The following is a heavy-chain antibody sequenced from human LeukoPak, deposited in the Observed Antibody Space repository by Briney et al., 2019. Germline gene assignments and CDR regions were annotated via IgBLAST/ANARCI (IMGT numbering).Heavy chain of an antibody. CDR3: ALLAVASDFDY. D-gene: IGHD6-19*01. J-gene: IGHJ4*02. CDR2: ISSGASTM. V-gene: IGHV3-48*03. Sequence: GGSLRLSCAASGFMFSSFEMYWVRQAPGKGLEWVSYISSGASTMYYADSVKGRFTISRDNARDSLFLQMNSLRAEDTAVYYCALLAVASDFDYWGQGTLVTVSS. CDR1: GFMFSSFE.